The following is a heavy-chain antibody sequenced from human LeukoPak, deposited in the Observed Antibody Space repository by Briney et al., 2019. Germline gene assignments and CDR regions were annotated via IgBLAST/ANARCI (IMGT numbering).Heavy chain of an antibody. J-gene: IGHJ2*01. CDR2: TFYRSKWFH. V-gene: IGHV6-1*01. Sequence: SQTLSLTCAISGISVSSNNGTWNWIRQSPSRGLEWLGRTFYRSKWFHAYAISAKSRITINPDTSKNQFSLQLTSVTPEDTAVYYCVGGDWYFDLWGRGTLVTVSS. CDR3: VGGDWYFDL. CDR1: GISVSSNNGT.